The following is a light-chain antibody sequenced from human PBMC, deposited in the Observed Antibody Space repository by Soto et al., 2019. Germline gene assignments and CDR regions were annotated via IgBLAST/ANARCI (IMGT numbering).Light chain of an antibody. CDR2: EVY. J-gene: IGLJ2*01. Sequence: QSVLTQPPSASGSPGQSVTISCTGTSSDIGRYFHVSWYQQYPGKAPKLIIFEVYKRPSGVPDRFSGSRSGNTASLTASGLQAEDEADYYCSSYEGSNSLLFGGGTKLTVL. CDR3: SSYEGSNSLL. CDR1: SSDIGRYFH. V-gene: IGLV2-8*01.